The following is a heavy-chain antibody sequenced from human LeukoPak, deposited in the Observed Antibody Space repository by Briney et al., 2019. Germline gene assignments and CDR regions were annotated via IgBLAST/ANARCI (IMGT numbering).Heavy chain of an antibody. D-gene: IGHD2-15*01. CDR3: ARDFEVCSGGNCYPTIDY. V-gene: IGHV4-4*07. CDR1: GGSISGYY. CDR2: IYTSGSN. J-gene: IGHJ4*02. Sequence: SETLSLTRTVSGGSISGYYWSWIRQPASKRLEYIGRIYTSGSNIYNPSLKSRVAMSVDTSKNQFSLKLSSVTTADTAVYYCARDFEVCSGGNCYPTIDYWGQGTLVTVSS.